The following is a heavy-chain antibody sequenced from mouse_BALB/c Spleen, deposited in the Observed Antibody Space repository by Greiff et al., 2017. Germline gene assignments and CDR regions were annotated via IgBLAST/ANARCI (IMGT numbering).Heavy chain of an antibody. D-gene: IGHD2-1*01. CDR1: GFSLTSYG. Sequence: QVQLKESGPGLVQPSQSLSITCTVSGFSLTSYGVHWVRQSPGKGLEWLGVIWSGGSTDYNAALISRLSISKDNSKSQVFFKMNSLQADDTAIYYCARGNGNYYFDYWGQGTTLTVSS. CDR3: ARGNGNYYFDY. CDR2: IWSGGST. J-gene: IGHJ2*01. V-gene: IGHV2-4-1*01.